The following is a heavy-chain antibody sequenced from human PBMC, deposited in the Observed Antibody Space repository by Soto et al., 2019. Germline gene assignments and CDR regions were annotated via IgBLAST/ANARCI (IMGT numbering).Heavy chain of an antibody. CDR1: GGSFTSNNW. V-gene: IGHV4-4*02. D-gene: IGHD1-7*01. CDR2: IYRTGST. J-gene: IGHJ4*02. CDR3: ASRDPGTSVDY. Sequence: SETLSLTCAVSGGSFTSNNWWTWVRQPPGQGLEWIGEIYRTGSTNYNPSLKSRVTISLDKSEKQISLKVTSLTAADTAVYYCASRDPGTSVDYWGQGTLVTSSS.